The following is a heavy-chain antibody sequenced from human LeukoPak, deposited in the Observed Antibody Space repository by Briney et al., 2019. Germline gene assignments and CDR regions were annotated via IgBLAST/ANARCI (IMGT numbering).Heavy chain of an antibody. J-gene: IGHJ5*02. D-gene: IGHD2-2*01. V-gene: IGHV3-23*01. Sequence: GGSLRLSCAASGFTFSSYAMSWVRQAPGKGLEWGSAISGSGGSTYYADSVKGRFTISRDNSKNTLYLQMNSLRAEDTAVYYCAKEGADIVVVPAAENWFDPWGQGTLVTVSS. CDR2: ISGSGGST. CDR1: GFTFSSYA. CDR3: AKEGADIVVVPAAENWFDP.